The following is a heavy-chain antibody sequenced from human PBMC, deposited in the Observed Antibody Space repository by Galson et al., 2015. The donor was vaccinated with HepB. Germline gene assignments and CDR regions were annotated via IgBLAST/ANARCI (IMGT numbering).Heavy chain of an antibody. J-gene: IGHJ3*01. Sequence: SLRLSCATSGFTFSSYWIYWVRQAPGKGLVWVSRINEDGSSTSYAASVKGPFTISRDNAKNTLYLQMNSLRAEDAAVYYCARGYLPDRNAFDLWGQGTMVTVSS. CDR1: GFTFSSYW. D-gene: IGHD1-14*01. CDR2: INEDGSST. CDR3: ARGYLPDRNAFDL. V-gene: IGHV3-74*01.